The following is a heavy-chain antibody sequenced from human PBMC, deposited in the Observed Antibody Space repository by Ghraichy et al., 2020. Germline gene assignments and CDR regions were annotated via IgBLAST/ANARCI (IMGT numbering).Heavy chain of an antibody. D-gene: IGHD6-19*01. CDR3: ARDREGYSSGWYVSEY. Sequence: GGSLRLSCAASGFTFRNYWMSWVRQAPGQGLEWVANINQDETEKNYVDSVKGRFTISRDNAKNSLYLQMNSLRAEDTAVYYCARDREGYSSGWYVSEYWGQGTLVTVSS. V-gene: IGHV3-7*01. J-gene: IGHJ4*02. CDR2: INQDETEK. CDR1: GFTFRNYW.